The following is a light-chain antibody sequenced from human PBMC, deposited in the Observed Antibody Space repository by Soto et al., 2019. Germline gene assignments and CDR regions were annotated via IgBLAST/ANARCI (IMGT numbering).Light chain of an antibody. J-gene: IGKJ4*01. CDR1: QSVSSN. Sequence: EIVMTQSPATLSVSPGERATLSSWACQSVSSNLAWYQQKPGQAPRLLIYDVSTRATGIPTSFSGSGSGTEFTLTISSLQSEDFAAYYCQQYNNWPLTFGGGTKVDIK. CDR3: QQYNNWPLT. V-gene: IGKV3D-15*01. CDR2: DVS.